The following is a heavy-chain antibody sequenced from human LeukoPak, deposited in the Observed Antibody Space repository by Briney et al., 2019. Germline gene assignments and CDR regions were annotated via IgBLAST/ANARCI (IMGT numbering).Heavy chain of an antibody. CDR2: IIPIFGTA. V-gene: IGHV1-69*05. Sequence: SVKVSCKASGGTFSSYAISWVRQVPGQGLEWMGRIIPIFGTANYAQKFQGRVTITTDESTSTAYMELSSLRSEDTAVYYCARDVKVVVAANYYYYMDVWGKGTTVTVSS. D-gene: IGHD2-15*01. J-gene: IGHJ6*03. CDR3: ARDVKVVVAANYYYYMDV. CDR1: GGTFSSYA.